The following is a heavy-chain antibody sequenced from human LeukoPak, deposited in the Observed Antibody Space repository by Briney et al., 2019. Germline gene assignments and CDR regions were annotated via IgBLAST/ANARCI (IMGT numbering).Heavy chain of an antibody. CDR1: GGSFSGYY. Sequence: SETLSLTCAVYGGSFSGYYWSWIRQPPGKGLEWIGYIYHSGSTNYNPSLKSRVTISVDTSKNQFSLRLSSVTAADTAVYYCARVNTSWELLIYYYYMDVWGKGTSVTVSS. D-gene: IGHD1-26*01. J-gene: IGHJ6*03. V-gene: IGHV4-59*01. CDR2: IYHSGST. CDR3: ARVNTSWELLIYYYYMDV.